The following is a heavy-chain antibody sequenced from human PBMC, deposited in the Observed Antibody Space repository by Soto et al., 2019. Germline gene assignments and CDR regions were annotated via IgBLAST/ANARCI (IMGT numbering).Heavy chain of an antibody. CDR2: ISWNSGSI. D-gene: IGHD3-3*01. CDR3: AKAGDLEWFTPNDY. V-gene: IGHV3-9*01. Sequence: GGSLRLSCAASGFTFDDYAMHWVRQAPGKGLEWVSGISWNSGSIGYADSVKGRFTISRDNAKNSLYLQMNSLRAEDTALYYCAKAGDLEWFTPNDYWGQGTLVTVSS. CDR1: GFTFDDYA. J-gene: IGHJ4*02.